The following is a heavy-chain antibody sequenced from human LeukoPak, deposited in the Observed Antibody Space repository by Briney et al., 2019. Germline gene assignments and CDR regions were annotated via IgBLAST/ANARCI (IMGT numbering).Heavy chain of an antibody. CDR1: GGSFTGYY. CDR2: INHSGST. Sequence: PETLSLTCGVPGGSFTGYYWTWVRQPPGKGLEWIGEINHSGSTNYNTSLTSRATIPVDTSKNLFSLKLSSVYAADTADYYCARRRRQWTVQHHYYYMAVWGKGTTVTVSS. CDR3: ARRRRQWTVQHHYYYMAV. D-gene: IGHD6-19*01. V-gene: IGHV4-34*01. J-gene: IGHJ6*03.